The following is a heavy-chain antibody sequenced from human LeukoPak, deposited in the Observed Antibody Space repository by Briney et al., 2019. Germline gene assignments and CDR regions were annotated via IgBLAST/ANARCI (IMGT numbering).Heavy chain of an antibody. J-gene: IGHJ6*03. CDR3: AKRRGYYYYMDV. Sequence: GGSLRLSCAASGFTFSNYAMHWVRQAPGKGLEWVSYISSSGSTIYYADSVKGRFTISRDNAKNSLYLQMNSLRAEDTAVYYCAKRRGYYYYMDVWGKGTTVTISS. CDR2: ISSSGSTI. CDR1: GFTFSNYA. V-gene: IGHV3-48*03. D-gene: IGHD3-10*01.